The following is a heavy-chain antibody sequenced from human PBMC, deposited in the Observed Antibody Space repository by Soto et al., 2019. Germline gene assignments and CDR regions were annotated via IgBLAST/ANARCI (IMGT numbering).Heavy chain of an antibody. Sequence: EVQLLESGGGLVQPGGSLRVSCAASGFTFSSFAMSWVRQAPGKGLEWVSGISGSGGSTYYADSVKGRFTISRDNSKNTLYLQMNSLRAEDTAVYYCARISSSSKRGYFDYWGQGTLVTVSS. V-gene: IGHV3-23*01. CDR1: GFTFSSFA. D-gene: IGHD6-6*01. J-gene: IGHJ4*02. CDR2: ISGSGGST. CDR3: ARISSSSKRGYFDY.